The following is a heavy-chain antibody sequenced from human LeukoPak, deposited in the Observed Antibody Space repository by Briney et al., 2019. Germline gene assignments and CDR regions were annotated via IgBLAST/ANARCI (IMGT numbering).Heavy chain of an antibody. CDR3: ARRADGTSQFDY. V-gene: IGHV4-59*08. Sequence: KPSETLSLTCTVSGGSIRSYFWSWIRQPPGKGLEWIGYVYYSGSTNYNPSLKSRVTISVDTSKKQFSLKLSSVTAADTAVYYCARRADGTSQFDYWGQGTLVTVSS. D-gene: IGHD6-6*01. CDR2: VYYSGST. CDR1: GGSIRSYF. J-gene: IGHJ4*02.